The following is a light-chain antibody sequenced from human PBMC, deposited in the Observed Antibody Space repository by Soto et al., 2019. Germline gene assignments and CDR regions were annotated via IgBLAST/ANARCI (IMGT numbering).Light chain of an antibody. J-gene: IGKJ1*01. CDR2: GAS. Sequence: EIVLTQSPGTLSLSPGERGTLSCRASQSVSSNYLAWYQQKPGQAPRLLIYGASNRATGTPDRFSGSGSGTDFTLTISRLEPEDFAVYYCQQYGSSPWTFGRGTKVEIK. CDR1: QSVSSNY. V-gene: IGKV3-20*01. CDR3: QQYGSSPWT.